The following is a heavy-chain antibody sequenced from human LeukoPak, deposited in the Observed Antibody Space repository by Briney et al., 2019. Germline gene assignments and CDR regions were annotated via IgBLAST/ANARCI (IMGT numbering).Heavy chain of an antibody. CDR1: GYSFTSYW. D-gene: IGHD2-21*02. J-gene: IGHJ6*02. CDR3: ARRCGGDCYHYSYGMDV. V-gene: IGHV5-51*01. CDR2: IYPGDSDT. Sequence: GESLKISCKGSGYSFTSYWIGWVRQMPGKGLEWMGIIYPGDSDTRYSPSFQGQVTISADKSISTAYLQWSSLKASDTAMYYCARRCGGDCYHYSYGMDVWGQGTTVTVSS.